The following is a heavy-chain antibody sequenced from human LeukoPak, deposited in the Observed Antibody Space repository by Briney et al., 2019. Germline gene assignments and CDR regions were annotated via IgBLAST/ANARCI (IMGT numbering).Heavy chain of an antibody. CDR1: GGSISSYY. CDR3: ARMDLDWLLPDY. V-gene: IGHV4-59*01. CDR2: IYYSGST. J-gene: IGHJ4*02. Sequence: PSETLSLTCTVSGGSISSYYWSWIRQPPGKGLEWIGYIYYSGSTNYNPSLKSRVTISVDTSKNQFSLKLSSVTAADTAVYYCARMDLDWLLPDYWGQGTLVTVSS. D-gene: IGHD3-9*01.